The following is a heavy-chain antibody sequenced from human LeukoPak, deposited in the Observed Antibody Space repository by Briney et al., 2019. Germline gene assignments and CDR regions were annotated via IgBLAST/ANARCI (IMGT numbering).Heavy chain of an antibody. Sequence: ASVKVSYKASGYTFTIYGISWVRQAPGQGLEWMGQISTYNGKTDYAQRLQDRVTMTTDTSKSTAYMDLRGLSSDETAVYYCARDDDRSGIGYCSGGSCYDRYYYYGMDVWGQGTTVTVSS. CDR2: ISTYNGKT. D-gene: IGHD2-15*01. J-gene: IGHJ6*02. CDR3: ARDDDRSGIGYCSGGSCYDRYYYYGMDV. CDR1: GYTFTIYG. V-gene: IGHV1-18*01.